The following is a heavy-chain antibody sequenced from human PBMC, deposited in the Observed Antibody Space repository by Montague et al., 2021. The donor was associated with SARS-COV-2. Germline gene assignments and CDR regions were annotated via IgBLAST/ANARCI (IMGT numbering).Heavy chain of an antibody. J-gene: IGHJ6*02. D-gene: IGHD3-3*01. V-gene: IGHV3-23*01. Sequence: SLRLSCAASGFTFSTYAMSWVRQAPGKGLEWVSSVTGSGGATYYADSVKGRLTISRDNSKNTVFLHMNSLRAEDTAVYYCARHVGMERVTYGRDVWGQGTTVTVSS. CDR3: ARHVGMERVTYGRDV. CDR2: VTGSGGAT. CDR1: GFTFSTYA.